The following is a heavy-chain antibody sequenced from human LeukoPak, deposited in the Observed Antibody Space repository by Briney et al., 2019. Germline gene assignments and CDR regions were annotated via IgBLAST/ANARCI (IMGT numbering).Heavy chain of an antibody. CDR3: ARGKAGDSCGHRAFDI. J-gene: IGHJ3*02. CDR1: GYTFTAYD. CDR2: MNRNIGNT. Sequence: ASVKVSCEASGYTFTAYDINWVRPATGRGGEWVGWMNRNIGNTGYAQKFQGSVTITRNTSISTAYMDFSNLRPEDTAVYYCARGKAGDSCGHRAFDIWGPGTMVTVSS. D-gene: IGHD3-22*01. V-gene: IGHV1-8*01.